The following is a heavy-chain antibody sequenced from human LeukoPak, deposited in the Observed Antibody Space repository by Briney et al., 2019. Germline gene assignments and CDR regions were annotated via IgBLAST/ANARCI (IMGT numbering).Heavy chain of an antibody. CDR3: ARHLDCGGDCSPSSGYYMDV. V-gene: IGHV3-21*01. CDR2: ISSSSSYI. J-gene: IGHJ6*03. CDR1: GFTFSSYS. Sequence: GGSLRLSCAASGFTFSSYSMNWVRQAPGKGLEWDSSISSSSSYIYYADSVKGRFTISRDNAKNSLYLQMNSLRAEDTAVYYCARHLDCGGDCSPSSGYYMDVWGKGTTVTVSS. D-gene: IGHD2-21*01.